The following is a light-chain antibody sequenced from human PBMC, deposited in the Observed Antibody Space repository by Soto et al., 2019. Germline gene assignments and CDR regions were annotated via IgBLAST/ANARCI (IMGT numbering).Light chain of an antibody. Sequence: QSALTQPASVSGSPGQSITISCTRTSSDVGGYNYVSWYQQHPGKAPKLMIFDVSNRPSGVSNRFSGSKSGNTASLTISGLQAEDEADYYCSSYTGSSTPVVFGGGTQLTVL. V-gene: IGLV2-14*01. J-gene: IGLJ2*01. CDR3: SSYTGSSTPVV. CDR1: SSDVGGYNY. CDR2: DVS.